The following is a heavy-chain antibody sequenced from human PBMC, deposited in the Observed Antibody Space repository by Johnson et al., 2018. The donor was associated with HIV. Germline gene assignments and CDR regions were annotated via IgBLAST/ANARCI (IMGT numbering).Heavy chain of an antibody. D-gene: IGHD6-19*01. CDR1: GFTVSSNY. V-gene: IGHV3-43D*03. CDR3: AKGLAGAFDI. J-gene: IGHJ3*02. Sequence: VHLVESGGGLVQPGGSLRLSCAASGFTVSSNYMSWVRQAPGQGLEWVSLISWDGGSTYYADSVKGRFTISSANSKNTLYLQLNSLRAEDTALYYCAKGLAGAFDIWGQGTMVTVSS. CDR2: ISWDGGST.